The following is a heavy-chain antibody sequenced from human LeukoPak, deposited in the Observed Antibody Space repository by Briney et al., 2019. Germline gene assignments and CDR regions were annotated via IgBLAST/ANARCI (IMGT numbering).Heavy chain of an antibody. V-gene: IGHV3-13*01. D-gene: IGHD2-15*01. CDR3: VRDSSGFDY. CDR1: VFTFSIYD. Sequence: GGSLRLSCAASVFTFSIYDMHWVRRVPGKGLEWVSAINSAGDTYYPASVKGRFTISREDAKNSLYLQMNSLRAGDTAVYYCVRDSSGFDYWGQGALVTVSS. J-gene: IGHJ4*02. CDR2: INSAGDT.